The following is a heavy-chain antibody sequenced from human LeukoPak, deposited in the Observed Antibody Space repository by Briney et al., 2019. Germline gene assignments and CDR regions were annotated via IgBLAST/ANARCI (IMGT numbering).Heavy chain of an antibody. CDR2: IYRSGGT. CDR3: ARTIAADGTYWFDP. V-gene: IGHV4-30-2*01. D-gene: IGHD6-13*01. J-gene: IGHJ5*02. Sequence: TLSLTCAVSDDSISSGGYSWSWIRQPPGKGLEWIGYIYRSGGTYYNPSLKSRVTISVDSSKNQFSLNLSSVTAADTAVYYCARTIAADGTYWFDPWGQGTLVTVSS. CDR1: DDSISSGGYS.